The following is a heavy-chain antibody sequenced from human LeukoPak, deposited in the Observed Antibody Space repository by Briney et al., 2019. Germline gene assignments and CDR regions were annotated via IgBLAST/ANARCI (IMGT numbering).Heavy chain of an antibody. CDR1: GFTFSSYG. CDR2: ISSNSRTI. CDR3: TRGGAARPDY. D-gene: IGHD6-6*01. V-gene: IGHV3-48*01. Sequence: GGSLRLSCAASGFTFSSYGMDWVRQAPGKGLEWVSYISSNSRTIDYANSVKGRFTISRDNAKNSLFLQMSSLGAEDTAMYYCTRGGAARPDYWGQGTLVTVSS. J-gene: IGHJ4*02.